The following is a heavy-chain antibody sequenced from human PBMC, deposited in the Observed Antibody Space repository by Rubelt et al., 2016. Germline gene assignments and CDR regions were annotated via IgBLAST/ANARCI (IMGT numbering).Heavy chain of an antibody. J-gene: IGHJ5*02. D-gene: IGHD2/OR15-2a*01. CDR2: ISGSGGST. CDR1: GFTFSSYA. CDR3: VRDEYGVGGDP. Sequence: EVQLLESGGGLVQPGGSLRLSCAASGFTFSSYAMSWVRQAPGKGLEWVSAISGSGGSTYYAAAVKGRFTVSRDNAKNLLYLQMNNVTDDDTALYYCVRDEYGVGGDPWGQGTLVTVSS. V-gene: IGHV3-23*01.